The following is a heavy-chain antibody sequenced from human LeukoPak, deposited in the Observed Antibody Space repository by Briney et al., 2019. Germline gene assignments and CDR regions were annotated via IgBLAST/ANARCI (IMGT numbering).Heavy chain of an antibody. J-gene: IGHJ4*02. CDR1: GYTFTGYY. CDR2: INPNSGGT. CDR3: ARDSDDGYSSGWYEDYFDY. Sequence: ASVNVSCKASGYTFTGYYMHWVRQAPGQGLEWMGWINPNSGGTNYAQKFQGRVTMTRDTSISTAYMELSRLRSDDTAVYYCARDSDDGYSSGWYEDYFDYWGQGTLVTVSS. V-gene: IGHV1-2*02. D-gene: IGHD6-19*01.